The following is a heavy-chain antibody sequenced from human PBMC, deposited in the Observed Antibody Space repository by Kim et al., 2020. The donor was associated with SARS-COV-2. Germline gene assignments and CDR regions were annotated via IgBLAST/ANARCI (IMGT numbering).Heavy chain of an antibody. Sequence: GGSLRLSCAASGFTLSSYSMAWVRQAPGEGLEWVSSISSDSGAIYYADSVKGRFTISRDNAKKSLYLQMNSLRAEDTAVYYCARPLSYQILTGSGMDVWGQGTTVTVSS. D-gene: IGHD3-9*01. CDR1: GFTLSSYS. CDR2: ISSDSGAI. CDR3: ARPLSYQILTGSGMDV. V-gene: IGHV3-21*01. J-gene: IGHJ6*02.